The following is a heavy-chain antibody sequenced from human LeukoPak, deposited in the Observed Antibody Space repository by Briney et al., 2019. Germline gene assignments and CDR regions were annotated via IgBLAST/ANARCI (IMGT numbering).Heavy chain of an antibody. CDR3: ARDLITTGTTPYYYGMDV. D-gene: IGHD1-1*01. Sequence: PGGSLRLSCAASGFTVSSNYMSWVRQAPGKGLEWVSVIYSGGSTYYADSVKGRFTISRDNSKNTLYLQMNSLRAEDTAVYYCARDLITTGTTPYYYGMDVWGQGTTVTVSS. CDR2: IYSGGST. CDR1: GFTVSSNY. J-gene: IGHJ6*02. V-gene: IGHV3-53*01.